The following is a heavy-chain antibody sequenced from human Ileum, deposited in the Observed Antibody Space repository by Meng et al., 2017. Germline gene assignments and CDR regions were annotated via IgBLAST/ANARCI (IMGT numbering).Heavy chain of an antibody. V-gene: IGHV4-61*01. CDR1: RGSVNTGSYY. J-gene: IGHJ4*02. Sequence: PLPLSVPGLVTPSATLSLTCTISRGSVNTGSYYCSWITQPPGKGLELIGYMYFSGSTKYHASLKSRVSISVDTSKKQFSLNLTSVTAADTAVYYCARGHYDKYFDSWGQGTLVTVSS. CDR3: ARGHYDKYFDS. CDR2: MYFSGST. D-gene: IGHD3-22*01.